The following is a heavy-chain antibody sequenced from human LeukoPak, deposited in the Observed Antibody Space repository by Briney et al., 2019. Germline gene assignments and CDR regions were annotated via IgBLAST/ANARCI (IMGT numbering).Heavy chain of an antibody. CDR2: IYHSGST. V-gene: IGHV4-34*01. CDR1: GGSFSGYY. J-gene: IGHJ4*02. CDR3: AWTGDYFDY. D-gene: IGHD3/OR15-3a*01. Sequence: SETLSLTCAVYGGSFSGYYWSWIRQPPGKGLEWIGSIYHSGSTYYNPSLKSRVTISVDTSKNQFSLKLSSVTAADTAVYYCAWTGDYFDYWGQGTLVTVSS.